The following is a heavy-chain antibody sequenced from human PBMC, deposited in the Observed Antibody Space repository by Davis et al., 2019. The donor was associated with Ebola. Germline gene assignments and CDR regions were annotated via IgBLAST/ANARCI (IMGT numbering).Heavy chain of an antibody. J-gene: IGHJ6*02. D-gene: IGHD1-26*01. V-gene: IGHV3-69-1*01. CDR3: AREVGVDGMDV. CDR2: FGTVGDT. Sequence: GESLKISCETSGFIFRNYVMSWVRQAPGKGLEWVSTFGTVGDTYYADSVKGRFTISRDNAKNSLYLQMNSLRAEDTAVYYCAREVGVDGMDVWCQGTTVTVSS. CDR1: GFIFRNYV.